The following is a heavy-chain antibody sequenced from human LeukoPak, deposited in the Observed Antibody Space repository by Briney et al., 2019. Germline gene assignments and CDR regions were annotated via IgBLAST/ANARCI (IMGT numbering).Heavy chain of an antibody. Sequence: GGSLRLSCEVSGFTFTDYWMNWVRQAPGEGPEWVASIRQDGSEKTYVDSVKGRFTISRDNTKNSLSLQLNGLRAEDTAVYYCARDGTAAGLYFDLWGQGTLVTVSS. CDR3: ARDGTAAGLYFDL. CDR1: GFTFTDYW. D-gene: IGHD6-13*01. J-gene: IGHJ4*01. V-gene: IGHV3-7*01. CDR2: IRQDGSEK.